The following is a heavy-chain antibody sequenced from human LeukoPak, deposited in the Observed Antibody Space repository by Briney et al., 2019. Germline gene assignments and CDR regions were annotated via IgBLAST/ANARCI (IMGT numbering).Heavy chain of an antibody. Sequence: GGSLRLSCAASGLTFSSYAMSWVRQAPGKGLEWVSAISGSGGGTYYADSVEGRSTISRDNSKNTLYLQMNSLRAEDTAVYYCAKVVYCSGGSCYPSAFDIWGQGTMVTVSS. V-gene: IGHV3-23*01. J-gene: IGHJ3*02. CDR2: ISGSGGGT. CDR3: AKVVYCSGGSCYPSAFDI. CDR1: GLTFSSYA. D-gene: IGHD2-15*01.